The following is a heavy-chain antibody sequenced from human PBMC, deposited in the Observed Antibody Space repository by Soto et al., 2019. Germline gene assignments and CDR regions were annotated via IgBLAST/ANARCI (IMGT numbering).Heavy chain of an antibody. V-gene: IGHV3-9*01. D-gene: IGHD2-8*02. J-gene: IGHJ2*01. Sequence: EMQLVESGGGFVQPGRSLRLSCAASGFTFDDFAMHWVRQAPGKGLEWVSGINWNSGDIDYADSVRGRFTISRDNAKNALYLQMNSLRAEDAAFYYCVKDIGASGAYWYFDLWGRGTLVTVSS. CDR3: VKDIGASGAYWYFDL. CDR1: GFTFDDFA. CDR2: INWNSGDI.